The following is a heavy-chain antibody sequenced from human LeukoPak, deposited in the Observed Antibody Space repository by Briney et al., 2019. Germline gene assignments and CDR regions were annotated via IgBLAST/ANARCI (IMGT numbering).Heavy chain of an antibody. D-gene: IGHD1-26*01. CDR1: GYTFSDYV. CDR3: ARALAWGGSSYSYYYMDV. Sequence: ASVKVSCKASGYTFSDYVINWVRQATGQGLERMGWVNPNSGNAGYAQKFQGRVTMTRNTSISTAYMELSSLRSEDTAVYYCARALAWGGSSYSYYYMDVWDKGTTVAVSS. CDR2: VNPNSGNA. V-gene: IGHV1-8*01. J-gene: IGHJ6*03.